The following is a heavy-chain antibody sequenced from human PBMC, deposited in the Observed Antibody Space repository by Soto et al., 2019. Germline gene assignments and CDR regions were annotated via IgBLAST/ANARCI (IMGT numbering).Heavy chain of an antibody. CDR2: IYHSGST. J-gene: IGHJ4*02. CDR3: AGGGFGVARDY. V-gene: IGHV4-30-2*01. Sequence: QLQLQESGSGLVKLSQTLSLTCAVSGGSISSGGYSWSWIRQPPGKGLEWIGYIYHSGSTYYNPSLKSRVTISVDRSKNQFSLKLSSVTAADTAVYYCAGGGFGVARDYSGQGTLVTVSS. D-gene: IGHD3-3*01. CDR1: GGSISSGGYS.